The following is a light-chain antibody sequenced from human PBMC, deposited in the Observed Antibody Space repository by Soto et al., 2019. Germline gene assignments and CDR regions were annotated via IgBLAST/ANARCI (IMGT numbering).Light chain of an antibody. CDR1: SSDVGGYNY. CDR3: QVWDRTTDFVV. CDR2: EVS. Sequence: QSALTQPASVSGSPGQSITISCTGTSSDVGGYNYVSWYQQHPGKAPKLMIYEVSNRPSGVSNRFSGSKSGNTASLTISGLQAEDEADYYCQVWDRTTDFVVFGGGTQLTVL. J-gene: IGLJ2*01. V-gene: IGLV2-14*01.